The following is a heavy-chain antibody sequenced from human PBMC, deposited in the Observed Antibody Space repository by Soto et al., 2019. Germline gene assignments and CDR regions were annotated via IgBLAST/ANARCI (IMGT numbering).Heavy chain of an antibody. CDR3: AKIHHYYDSSGDWVDY. CDR1: GFTFSDYY. D-gene: IGHD3-22*01. Sequence: QVQLVESGGGLVKPGGSLRLSCAASGFTFSDYYMSWIRQAPGKGLEWVSYISSSSSYTNYADSVKGRFTISRDNAKNSLYLQMNILIAEDTAVYYCAKIHHYYDSSGDWVDYWGQGPLVTVSS. J-gene: IGHJ4*02. CDR2: ISSSSSYT. V-gene: IGHV3-11*06.